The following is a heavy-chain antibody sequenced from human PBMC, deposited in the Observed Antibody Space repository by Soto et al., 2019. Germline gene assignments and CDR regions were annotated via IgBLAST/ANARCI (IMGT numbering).Heavy chain of an antibody. CDR2: MNPNSGNT. V-gene: IGHV1-8*01. CDR3: ARGIRRGTYWFDP. Sequence: QVQLVQSGAEVKKPGASVKISCTASGYIFTSYDINWVRQATGHGLEWMGWMNPNSGNTGYAQKFQGRVTMTRNTSISTLYMELSSLRSEDTAVYHCARGIRRGTYWFDPWGQGTLVSVSS. CDR1: GYIFTSYD. J-gene: IGHJ5*02. D-gene: IGHD1-26*01.